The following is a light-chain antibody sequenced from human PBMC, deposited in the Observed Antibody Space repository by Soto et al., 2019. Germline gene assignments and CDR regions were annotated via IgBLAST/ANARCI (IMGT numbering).Light chain of an antibody. CDR1: QDISSY. V-gene: IGKV1-9*01. J-gene: IGKJ1*01. CDR2: AAS. Sequence: IQVTQSPSSLSASVGDRVTITCRASQDISSYLAWYQQKPGKAPTLLIYAASTLQSGVPSRFSGSGVGTEFTLTISSLQPDDFATYYCQQYGGFSRTFGQGTKVDIK. CDR3: QQYGGFSRT.